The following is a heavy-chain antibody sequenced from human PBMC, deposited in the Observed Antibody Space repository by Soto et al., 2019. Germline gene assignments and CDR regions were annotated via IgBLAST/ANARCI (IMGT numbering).Heavy chain of an antibody. V-gene: IGHV1-18*01. D-gene: IGHD6-13*01. CDR3: AREGPEAAAGTSYYYYGMDV. J-gene: IGHJ6*02. CDR2: ISAYNGNT. Sequence: EASVKVSCKASVGTFSSYTISWVRQAPGQGLEWMGWISAYNGNTNYAQKLQGRVTMTTDTSTSTAYMELRSLRSDDTAVYYCAREGPEAAAGTSYYYYGMDVWGQGTTVTVSS. CDR1: VGTFSSYT.